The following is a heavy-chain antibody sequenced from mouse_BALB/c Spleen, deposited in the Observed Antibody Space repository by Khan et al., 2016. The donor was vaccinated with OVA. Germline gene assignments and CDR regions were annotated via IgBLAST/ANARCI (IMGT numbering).Heavy chain of an antibody. CDR1: GYTFTSYT. CDR2: INPSNGYT. CDR3: VRDGAYHRNDGWFAY. D-gene: IGHD2-14*01. Sequence: QVQLQQSGAELARPGASVKMSCKASGYTFTSYTIHWIKERPGQGLEWIGYINPSNGYTNYNQKFKAKATLTTDKSSTTAYLQLSSLPSDDSAVYSCVRDGAYHRNDGWFAYWGQGTLVTVSA. J-gene: IGHJ3*01. V-gene: IGHV1-4*01.